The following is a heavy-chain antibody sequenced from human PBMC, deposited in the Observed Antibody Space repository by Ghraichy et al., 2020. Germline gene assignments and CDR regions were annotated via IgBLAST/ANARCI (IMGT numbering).Heavy chain of an antibody. Sequence: ASVKVSCKASGYTFTSYDINWVRQATGQGLEWMGWMNPNSANTGYAQKFQGRVTITRNTSISTAYMELSSLRSEDTAVYYCARVRLDDYVDFDAVDICGQGTTLTVSS. CDR3: ARVRLDDYVDFDAVDI. CDR2: MNPNSANT. D-gene: IGHD4-17*01. CDR1: GYTFTSYD. V-gene: IGHV1-8*01. J-gene: IGHJ3*02.